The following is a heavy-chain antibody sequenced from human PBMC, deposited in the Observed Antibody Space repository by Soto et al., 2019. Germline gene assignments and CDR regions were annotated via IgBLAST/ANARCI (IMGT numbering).Heavy chain of an antibody. D-gene: IGHD4-17*01. Sequence: GGSLRLSCAASGFTFSSYGMHWVRQAPGKGLEWVAVISYDGSNKYYADSVKGRFTISRDNSKNTLYLQMNSLRAEDTAVYYCAKDYGSAYYYYGMDVWGQGTTVTVSS. CDR1: GFTFSSYG. V-gene: IGHV3-30*18. CDR3: AKDYGSAYYYYGMDV. J-gene: IGHJ6*02. CDR2: ISYDGSNK.